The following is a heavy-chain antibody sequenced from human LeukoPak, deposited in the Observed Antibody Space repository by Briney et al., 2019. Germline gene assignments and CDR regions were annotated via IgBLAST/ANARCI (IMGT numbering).Heavy chain of an antibody. CDR3: ARALGYCSSTSCYGSRSHYGMDV. CDR1: GGSFSSYY. Sequence: SETLSLTCAVYGGSFSSYYWSWIRQPPGKGLEWIGYIYYSGSTNYNPSLKSRVTISVDTSKNQFSLKLSSVTAADTAVYYCARALGYCSSTSCYGSRSHYGMDVWGQGTTVTVSS. J-gene: IGHJ6*02. V-gene: IGHV4-59*01. CDR2: IYYSGST. D-gene: IGHD2-2*01.